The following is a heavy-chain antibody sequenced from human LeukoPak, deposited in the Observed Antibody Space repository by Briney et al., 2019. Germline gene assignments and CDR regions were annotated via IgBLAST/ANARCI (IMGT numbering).Heavy chain of an antibody. D-gene: IGHD2-15*01. CDR1: GFTFSSYS. CDR3: AKAPGDCSGGSCYLQI. CDR2: MSSSSSYI. Sequence: PGGSLRLSCAASGFTFSSYSMNGVRQAPGKGLEWVSSMSSSSSYIYYADSVKGRFTISRDNDKNSLYLQMNSLRAEDTAVYYCAKAPGDCSGGSCYLQIWGQGTMVTVSS. J-gene: IGHJ3*02. V-gene: IGHV3-21*01.